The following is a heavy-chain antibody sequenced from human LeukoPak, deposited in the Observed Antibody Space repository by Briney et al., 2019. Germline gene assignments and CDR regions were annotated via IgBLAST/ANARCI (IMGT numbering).Heavy chain of an antibody. CDR1: GYTFTSNG. CDR3: AREAYDSSGYGADY. J-gene: IGHJ4*02. V-gene: IGHV1-18*01. Sequence: ASVKVSCKASGYTFTSNGITWVRQAPGQGLEWVGWISCYNGDTKYAQKFQGRVTVTTDTSTSTAYMELRSLRSDDTAVYYCAREAYDSSGYGADYWGQGTLVTVSS. D-gene: IGHD3-22*01. CDR2: ISCYNGDT.